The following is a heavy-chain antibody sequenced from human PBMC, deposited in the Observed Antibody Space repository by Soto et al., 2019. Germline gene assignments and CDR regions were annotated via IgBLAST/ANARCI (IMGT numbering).Heavy chain of an antibody. D-gene: IGHD6-6*01. CDR2: INAHSGGT. CDR3: AKDLTRQLAYWLDP. V-gene: IGHV1-2*02. Sequence: VKVSCKASGFSFTGYYIHWLRQAPGQGLEWMGWINAHSGGTEYAQKFQGRVNLTRDTSIATAYLTLTSLTSDDTALYYCAKDLTRQLAYWLDPWGQGTQVTVSS. CDR1: GFSFTGYY. J-gene: IGHJ5*02.